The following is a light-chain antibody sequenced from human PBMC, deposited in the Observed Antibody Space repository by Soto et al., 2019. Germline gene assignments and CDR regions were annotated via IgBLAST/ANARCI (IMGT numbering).Light chain of an antibody. CDR1: QSVSSSY. V-gene: IGKV3-20*01. CDR2: GAS. Sequence: EIVLTQSPGTLSLSPGERATLSCRASQSVSSSYLAWYQQKPGQAPRLLIYGASSRATGIPDRFSGSGSGTDFTLTISRLEPEDFAVYYCQQYGSSLRTFGQGTRWKS. CDR3: QQYGSSLRT. J-gene: IGKJ1*01.